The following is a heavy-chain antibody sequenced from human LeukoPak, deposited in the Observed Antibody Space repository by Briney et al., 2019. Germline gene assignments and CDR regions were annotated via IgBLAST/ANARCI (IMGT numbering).Heavy chain of an antibody. CDR3: AKVGYYDYVWGSYRSAAFDI. CDR1: GFTFSSYG. J-gene: IGHJ3*02. Sequence: GGSLRLSCAASGFTFSSYGMHWVRQAPGKGLEWVAFIRYDGSNKYYADSVKGRFTISRDNSKNTLYLQMNSLRAEDTAVYYCAKVGYYDYVWGSYRSAAFDIWGQGTMVTVSS. CDR2: IRYDGSNK. V-gene: IGHV3-30*02. D-gene: IGHD3-16*02.